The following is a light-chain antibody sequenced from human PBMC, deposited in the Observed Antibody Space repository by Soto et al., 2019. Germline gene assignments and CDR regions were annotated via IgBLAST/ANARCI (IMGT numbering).Light chain of an antibody. Sequence: EIVMTQSPATLSVSPGERATLSCRASQSVGSNLAWYQQKPGQAPRLLIFGASTRATGIPARFSGSGSGTEFTLTISSLQSEDFAVYYCQQYINWPQTFGQGTKVDIK. CDR3: QQYINWPQT. CDR2: GAS. J-gene: IGKJ1*01. V-gene: IGKV3-15*01. CDR1: QSVGSN.